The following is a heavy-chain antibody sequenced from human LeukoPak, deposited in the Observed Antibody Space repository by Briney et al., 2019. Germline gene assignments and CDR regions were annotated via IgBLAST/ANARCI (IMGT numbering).Heavy chain of an antibody. CDR1: GFTFSSYW. V-gene: IGHV3-7*01. CDR3: ARVFSLYSNAPLYFDY. D-gene: IGHD6-13*01. J-gene: IGHJ4*02. CDR2: IKQSGSET. Sequence: PGGSLRLSCAASGFTFSSYWMSWVRQAPGKGLEWVANIKQSGSETFYVGSVKGRFTISRDNAKNSLYLQMNSLRVEDTAVYYCARVFSLYSNAPLYFDYWGQGTLVPVSS.